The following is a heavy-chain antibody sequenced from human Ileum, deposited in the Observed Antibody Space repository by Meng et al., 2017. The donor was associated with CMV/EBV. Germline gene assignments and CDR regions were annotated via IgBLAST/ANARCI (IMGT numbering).Heavy chain of an antibody. V-gene: IGHV1-46*01. CDR3: ARRDCSGPSCFFAF. D-gene: IGHD2-2*01. Sequence: QVQLVQSGAEVKKSGVPLRVSXMASGYTFTSYYLHWVRQAPGQGLEWMGIINPSGGSTNYPQTFQGRITMTRDTSTSTVYMELSSLTSEDTAVYYCARRDCSGPSCFFAFWGQGTLVTVSS. CDR2: INPSGGST. CDR1: GYTFTSYY. J-gene: IGHJ4*02.